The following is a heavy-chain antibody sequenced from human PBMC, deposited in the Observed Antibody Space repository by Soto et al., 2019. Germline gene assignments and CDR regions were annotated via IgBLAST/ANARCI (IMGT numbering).Heavy chain of an antibody. D-gene: IGHD5-12*01. CDR1: GYSFTSYW. J-gene: IGHJ6*02. CDR3: ARVVATTFYSYYGMDV. CDR2: IYPGDSDT. Sequence: PGESLKISCKGSGYSFTSYWIGWVRQMPGKGLEWMGIIYPGDSDTRYSPSFQGQVTISADKSISTAYLQWSSLKASDTAMYYCARVVATTFYSYYGMDVWGQGTKGSVSS. V-gene: IGHV5-51*01.